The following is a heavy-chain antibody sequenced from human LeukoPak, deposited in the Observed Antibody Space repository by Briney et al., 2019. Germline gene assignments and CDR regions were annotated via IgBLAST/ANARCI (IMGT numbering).Heavy chain of an antibody. CDR3: ARELDHGDI. Sequence: GGSLRLSCAASGFPFSDYVMHWVRQAPGKGLEWVSSISSSSSYIYYADSVKGRFTISRDNAKNSLYLQMNSLRAEDTAVYYCARELDHGDIWGQGTMVTVSS. CDR1: GFPFSDYV. V-gene: IGHV3-21*01. D-gene: IGHD3/OR15-3a*01. CDR2: ISSSSSYI. J-gene: IGHJ3*02.